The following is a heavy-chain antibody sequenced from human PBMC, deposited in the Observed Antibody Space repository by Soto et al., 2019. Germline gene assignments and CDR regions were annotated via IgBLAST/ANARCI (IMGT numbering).Heavy chain of an antibody. Sequence: ASVRVSCKASGYTFSGYYMHWVRQAPGQGLEWMGWINTLSGDTSFPQKFQGRLAMTRDTSIDTAFMEVSRLTSDDTAIYYCARSLLKVILPLGYWGQGTLVTVSS. V-gene: IGHV1-2*02. CDR2: INTLSGDT. CDR3: ARSLLKVILPLGY. CDR1: GYTFSGYY. D-gene: IGHD3-3*02. J-gene: IGHJ4*02.